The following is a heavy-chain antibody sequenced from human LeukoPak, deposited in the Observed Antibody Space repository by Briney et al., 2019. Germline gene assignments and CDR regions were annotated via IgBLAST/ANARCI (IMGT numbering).Heavy chain of an antibody. CDR2: ISAYNGNT. V-gene: IGHV1-18*01. J-gene: IGHJ4*02. CDR1: GYTFTSYG. Sequence: ASVKVSSKASGYTFTSYGISWVRQAPGQGLEWMGWISAYNGNTNYAQKLQGRVTMTTDTSTSTAYMELRSLGSDDTAVYYCARDPRSYDFWSGYLDYWGQGTLVTVSS. CDR3: ARDPRSYDFWSGYLDY. D-gene: IGHD3-3*01.